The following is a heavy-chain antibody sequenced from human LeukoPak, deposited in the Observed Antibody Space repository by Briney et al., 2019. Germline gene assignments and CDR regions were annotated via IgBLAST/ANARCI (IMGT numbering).Heavy chain of an antibody. CDR3: ARMPITMVRGAPFDY. CDR2: IDWDDDK. V-gene: IGHV2-70*01. D-gene: IGHD3-10*01. J-gene: IGHJ4*02. CDR1: GFSLSTSGMC. Sequence: SGPALVKPTQTLTLTCTFSGFSLSTSGMCVSWIRQPPGKALEWLALIDWDDDKYYSTSLKTRLTISKDTSKNQVVLTMTNMDPVDTATYYCARMPITMVRGAPFDYWGQGTLVTVSS.